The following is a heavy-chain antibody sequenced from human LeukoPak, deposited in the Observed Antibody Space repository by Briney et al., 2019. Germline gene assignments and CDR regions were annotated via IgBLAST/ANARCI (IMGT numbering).Heavy chain of an antibody. J-gene: IGHJ4*02. D-gene: IGHD1-26*01. CDR2: IKQDGSEK. CDR1: GFTFSSYW. Sequence: GGSLRLSCAASGFTFSSYWMSWVRQALGKGLEWVANIKQDGSEKYYVDSVKGRFTISRDNAKNSLYLQMNSLRAEDTAVYYCARRQRGYSGSFDYWGQGTLVTVSS. CDR3: ARRQRGYSGSFDY. V-gene: IGHV3-7*01.